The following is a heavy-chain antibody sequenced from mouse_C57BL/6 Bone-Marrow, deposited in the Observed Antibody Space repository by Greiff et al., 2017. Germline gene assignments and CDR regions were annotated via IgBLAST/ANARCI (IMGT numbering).Heavy chain of an antibody. J-gene: IGHJ2*01. V-gene: IGHV2-2*01. D-gene: IGHD1-1*01. CDR3: ASRSYGY. CDR1: GFSLTSYG. CDR2: IWSGGST. Sequence: VKLVESGPGLVQPSQSLSITCTVSGFSLTSYGVHWVRQSPGQGLEWLGVIWSGGSTDYNAAFISRLSISKDNSKSQVSFKMNSLQADDTAIYYCASRSYGYWGQGPTLTVSS.